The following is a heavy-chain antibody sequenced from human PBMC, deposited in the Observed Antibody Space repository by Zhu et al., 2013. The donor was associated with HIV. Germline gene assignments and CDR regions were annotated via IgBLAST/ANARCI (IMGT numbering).Heavy chain of an antibody. CDR3: AAVEQWLEKRNWSFDL. D-gene: IGHD5-12*01. CDR2: IVVGSGNT. Sequence: HLVQSGAEVKKPGASVKVSCKASGFSFTDSAVQWVRQARGQRLEWIGWIVVGSGNTNHAQELRERVLITRDMSTNTSYMELRSLRFDDTAVYYCAAVEQWLEKRNWSFDLWGRGTLVTVSS. CDR1: GFSFTDSA. J-gene: IGHJ2*01. V-gene: IGHV1-58*01.